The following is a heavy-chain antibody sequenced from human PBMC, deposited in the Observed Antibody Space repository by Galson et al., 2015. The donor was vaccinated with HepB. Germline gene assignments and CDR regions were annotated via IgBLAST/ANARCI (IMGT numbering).Heavy chain of an antibody. V-gene: IGHV3-48*02. CDR2: ISGTSGTI. CDR1: GFNFNSYS. CDR3: VRDGKYFNGMDA. D-gene: IGHD2/OR15-2a*01. Sequence: SLRLSCAASGFNFNSYSMSWVRQAPGKGPEWLSYISGTSGTIYNADSVTGRFTFSRDNAKNLLYLQMNSLRDEDTAVYYCVRDGKYFNGMDAWGQGTTVTVSS. J-gene: IGHJ6*02.